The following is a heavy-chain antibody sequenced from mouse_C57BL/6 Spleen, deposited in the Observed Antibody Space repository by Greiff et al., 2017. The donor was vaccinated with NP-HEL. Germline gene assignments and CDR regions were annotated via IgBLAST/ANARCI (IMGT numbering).Heavy chain of an antibody. CDR3: ARPGYYGSSLYAMDY. V-gene: IGHV5-17*01. J-gene: IGHJ4*01. D-gene: IGHD1-1*01. CDR2: ISSGSSTI. CDR1: GFTFSDYG. Sequence: EVQLVESGGGLVQPGGSLKLSCAASGFTFSDYGMHWVRQAPEKGLEWVAYISSGSSTIYYADTVKGRFTISRDNAKNTLFLQMTSLRSEDTAMYYCARPGYYGSSLYAMDYWGQGTSVTVSS.